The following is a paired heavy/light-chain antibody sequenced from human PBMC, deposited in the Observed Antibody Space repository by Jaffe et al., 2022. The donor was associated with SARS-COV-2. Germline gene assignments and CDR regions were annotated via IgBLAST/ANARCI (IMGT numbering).Light chain of an antibody. CDR3: QQYNSYSYT. V-gene: IGKV1-5*03. CDR1: QSFNSW. CDR2: QAS. J-gene: IGKJ2*01. Sequence: DIQMIQSPSTLSASVGDRVTITCRASQSFNSWLAWYQQKPGTAPKLLIYQASNLAVGVPSRFSGSGSGTQFTLTISSLQPEDSATYYCQQYNSYSYTFGQGTTLEIK.
Heavy chain of an antibody. CDR3: ARRGSYMDV. CDR2: MKEDGSEK. CDR1: GFTFNTYW. D-gene: IGHD3-10*01. Sequence: EVQLEDSGGGLVRPGGSLRLSCAASGFTFNTYWMSWVRQVPGKGLEWVANMKEDGSEKHYVDSVKGRFTISRDNAKNSLYLQMNSLRAEDTAIYYCARRGSYMDVWGKGTTVIVSS. V-gene: IGHV3-7*01. J-gene: IGHJ6*03.